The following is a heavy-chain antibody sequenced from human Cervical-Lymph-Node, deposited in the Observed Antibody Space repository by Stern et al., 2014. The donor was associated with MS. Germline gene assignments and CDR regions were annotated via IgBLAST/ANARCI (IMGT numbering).Heavy chain of an antibody. CDR3: ARLGHIPGNPDWFDP. J-gene: IGHJ5*02. CDR2: VYYGGSA. Sequence: QVQLQESGPGLVKPSETLSLSCTVSGASIRSHYWSWIRQPPGKGLEWIGSVYYGGSANHKSSLKSRVTISLDTSNNQLLLNLTSVTAADTAVYYCARLGHIPGNPDWFDPWGRGTPVTVSS. D-gene: IGHD1-20*01. CDR1: GASIRSHY. V-gene: IGHV4-59*11.